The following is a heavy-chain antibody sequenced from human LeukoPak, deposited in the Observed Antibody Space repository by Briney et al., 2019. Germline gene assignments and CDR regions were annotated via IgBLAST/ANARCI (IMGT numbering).Heavy chain of an antibody. CDR2: IKQDESEK. Sequence: PGGSLRLSCAASGFTFSSYAMSWVRQAPGKGLEWVANIKQDESEKYYVDSVKGRFTISRDNAKNSLYLQMNSLRAEDTAVYYCARDKIEGPTKLDYWGQGILVTVSS. V-gene: IGHV3-7*01. J-gene: IGHJ4*02. CDR3: ARDKIEGPTKLDY. CDR1: GFTFSSYA. D-gene: IGHD1-1*01.